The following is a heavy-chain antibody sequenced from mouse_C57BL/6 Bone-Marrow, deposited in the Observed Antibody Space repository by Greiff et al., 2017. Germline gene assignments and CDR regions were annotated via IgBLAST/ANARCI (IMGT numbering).Heavy chain of an antibody. J-gene: IGHJ3*01. V-gene: IGHV1-22*01. CDR2: INPNNGGT. CDR3: ARGYYGSSFKGGFAY. D-gene: IGHD1-1*01. CDR1: GYTFTDYN. Sequence: EVQLQQSGPELVKPGASVKMSCKASGYTFTDYNMHWVKQSHGKSLEWIGYINPNNGGTSYNQKFKGKATLTVNKSSSTAYMELRSLTSEDSAVYYCARGYYGSSFKGGFAYWGQGTLVTVSA.